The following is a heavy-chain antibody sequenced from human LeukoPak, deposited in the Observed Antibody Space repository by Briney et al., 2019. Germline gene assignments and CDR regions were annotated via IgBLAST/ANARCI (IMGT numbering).Heavy chain of an antibody. CDR2: IYYSGSI. CDR1: GRSLNSGTYY. Sequence: SETLSLTCTLCGRSLNSGTYYWRWIRQPPGEGLEWFVYIYYSGSINYNPSLKSRVTISVDTSINQFSLSLSSVTAADSAVNYCARVEWFVDISPFDIWGQGTMVTVSS. CDR3: ARVEWFVDISPFDI. D-gene: IGHD3-10*01. J-gene: IGHJ3*02. V-gene: IGHV4-61*01.